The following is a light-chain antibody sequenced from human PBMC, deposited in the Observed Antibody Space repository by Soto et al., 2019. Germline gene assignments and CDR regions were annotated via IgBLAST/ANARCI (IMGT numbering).Light chain of an antibody. CDR3: SSYAGSTTLYV. CDR1: SGDVGGYNF. CDR2: DVS. V-gene: IGLV2-14*03. J-gene: IGLJ1*01. Sequence: QSALTQPASVSGSPGQSITISCAGTSGDVGGYNFVSWYQHHSDKAPKLMIYDVSNRPSGVSNRFSGSKSGDTASLTISGLQAEDEADYYCSSYAGSTTLYVFGTGTKVTVL.